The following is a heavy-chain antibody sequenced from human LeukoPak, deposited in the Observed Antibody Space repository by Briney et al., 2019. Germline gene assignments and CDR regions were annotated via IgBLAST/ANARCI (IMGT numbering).Heavy chain of an antibody. Sequence: PGGSLRLSCAASGFTFSSYAMSWVRQAPGKGLEWVSATSGSGGITYHADSVKGRFTISRDNAKNSLYLQMNSLRAEDTAVYYCGRGGYCSSTSCKPRDYWGQGTLVTVSS. D-gene: IGHD2-2*01. J-gene: IGHJ4*02. CDR2: TSGSGGIT. CDR1: GFTFSSYA. V-gene: IGHV3-23*01. CDR3: GRGGYCSSTSCKPRDY.